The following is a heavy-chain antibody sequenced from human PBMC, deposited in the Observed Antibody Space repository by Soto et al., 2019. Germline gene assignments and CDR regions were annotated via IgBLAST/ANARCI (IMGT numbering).Heavy chain of an antibody. CDR2: ISYDGSNK. Sequence: QVQLVESGGGVVQPGRSLRLSCAASGFTFSSYGMHWVRQAPGKGLEWVAVISYDGSNKYYADSVKGRFTISRDNSKNTLYLQMNSLRAEDTAVYYCAKDVEYYDSSGYPTRYNWFDPWGQGTLVTVSS. J-gene: IGHJ5*02. CDR3: AKDVEYYDSSGYPTRYNWFDP. D-gene: IGHD3-22*01. V-gene: IGHV3-30*18. CDR1: GFTFSSYG.